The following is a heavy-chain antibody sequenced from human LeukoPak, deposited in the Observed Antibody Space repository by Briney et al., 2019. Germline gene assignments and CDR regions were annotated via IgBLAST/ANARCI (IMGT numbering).Heavy chain of an antibody. Sequence: GGSLRLSCAASGFTFSSYWMSWVRQAPGKGLEWVANIKQDGSEKYYVDSVKGRFTISRDNAKNSLYLQMNSLRAEDTAVYYCARDDPTWIQLWSEYYYYYGMDVWGQGTTVTVSS. CDR1: GFTFSSYW. V-gene: IGHV3-7*03. D-gene: IGHD5-18*01. J-gene: IGHJ6*02. CDR3: ARDDPTWIQLWSEYYYYYGMDV. CDR2: IKQDGSEK.